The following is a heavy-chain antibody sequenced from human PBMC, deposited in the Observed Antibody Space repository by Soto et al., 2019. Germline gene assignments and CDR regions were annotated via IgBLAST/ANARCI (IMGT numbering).Heavy chain of an antibody. CDR3: ATSAVDYSTSYYYYGMDV. J-gene: IGHJ6*02. CDR2: TRNKANSYTT. D-gene: IGHD4-4*01. Sequence: GGSLRLSCAASGFTFSDHYMDWVRQAPGKGLEWVGRTRNKANSYTTEYAASVKGRFTISRDDSKNSLYLQMNSLKTEDTAVYYCATSAVDYSTSYYYYGMDVWGQGTTVTVSS. V-gene: IGHV3-72*01. CDR1: GFTFSDHY.